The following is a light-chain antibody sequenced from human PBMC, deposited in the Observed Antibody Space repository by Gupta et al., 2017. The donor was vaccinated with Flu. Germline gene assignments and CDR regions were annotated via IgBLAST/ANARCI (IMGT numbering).Light chain of an antibody. V-gene: IGKV3-11*01. CDR2: DAS. J-gene: IGKJ1*01. CDR1: QSVVRY. Sequence: EIVLTQYPATLSLSPGERATLSCRAVQSVVRYLAWYQHKPGQAPRLHIYDASTRATGRPARFSGSESATDFTLTISSLEPEDFALYYCHQRSDWPGTFGQGTKVEIK. CDR3: HQRSDWPGT.